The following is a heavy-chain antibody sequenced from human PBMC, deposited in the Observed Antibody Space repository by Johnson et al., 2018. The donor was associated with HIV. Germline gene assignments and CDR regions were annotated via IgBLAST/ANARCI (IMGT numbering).Heavy chain of an antibody. D-gene: IGHD5-18*01. Sequence: QVQLVESGGGVVQPGRSLRLSCAASGFTFSTYGMHWVRQAPGKGLEWVALIWYDGSNKYYADSVKGRFTISRDNSKNTLYLQMNSLRAEDTAVYYCAKVGGYSYGESWGQGTMVTVSS. CDR3: AKVGGYSYGES. V-gene: IGHV3-33*06. J-gene: IGHJ3*01. CDR1: GFTFSTYG. CDR2: IWYDGSNK.